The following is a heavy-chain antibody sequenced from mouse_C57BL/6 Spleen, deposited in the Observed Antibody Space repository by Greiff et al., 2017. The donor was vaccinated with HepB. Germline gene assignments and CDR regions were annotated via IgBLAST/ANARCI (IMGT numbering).Heavy chain of an antibody. V-gene: IGHV14-1*01. J-gene: IGHJ1*03. Sequence: EVQLQQSGAELVRPGASVKLSCTASGFNIKDYYMHWVKQRPEQGLEWIGRIDPEDGDTEYAPKFQGKATMTADTSSNTAYLQLSSLTSEDTAVYYCTRYYGSSDFDVWGTGTTVTVSS. CDR1: GFNIKDYY. D-gene: IGHD1-1*01. CDR2: IDPEDGDT. CDR3: TRYYGSSDFDV.